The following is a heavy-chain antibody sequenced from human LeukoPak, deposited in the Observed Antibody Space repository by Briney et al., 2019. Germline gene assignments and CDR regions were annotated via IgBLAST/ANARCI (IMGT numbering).Heavy chain of an antibody. CDR2: IWYDGSNK. V-gene: IGHV3-33*01. J-gene: IGHJ6*02. CDR3: ARGLLRYFDWSPYGIDV. Sequence: PGRSLRLSCAASGFTFSSYGMHWVRQAPGKGLEWVAVIWYDGSNKYYADSVKGRFTISRDNSKNTLYLQMNSRRAEDTAVYYCARGLLRYFDWSPYGIDVWGQGTTVTVSS. D-gene: IGHD3-9*01. CDR1: GFTFSSYG.